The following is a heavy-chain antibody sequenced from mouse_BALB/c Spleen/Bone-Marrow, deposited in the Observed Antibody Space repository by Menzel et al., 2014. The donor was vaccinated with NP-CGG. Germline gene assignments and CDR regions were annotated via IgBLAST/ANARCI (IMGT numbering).Heavy chain of an antibody. CDR2: IHYSGTT. Sequence: VQLQQPGPVLVKPSQSLSLTCTVTAYSITSGYGWHWIRQFPGNKLEWMGYIHYSGTTHYSPSLKSRISITRDTSKNQFFLQLNYVTTEDTATYNCAREARTTARFAYWGQGTLVTVSA. CDR1: AYSITSGYG. D-gene: IGHD1-2*01. V-gene: IGHV3-1*02. J-gene: IGHJ3*01. CDR3: AREARTTARFAY.